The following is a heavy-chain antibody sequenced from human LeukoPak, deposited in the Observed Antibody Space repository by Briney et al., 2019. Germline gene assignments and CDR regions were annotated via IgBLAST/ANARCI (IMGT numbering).Heavy chain of an antibody. Sequence: ASVKVSCKASGGTLSSYAISWVRQAPGQGLEWMGRIIPILGIANYAQKFQGRVTITADKSTSTAYMELSSLRSEDTAVYYCARDGQRDSSGYYYVDYFDYWGQGTLVTVSS. J-gene: IGHJ4*02. D-gene: IGHD3-22*01. CDR2: IIPILGIA. V-gene: IGHV1-69*04. CDR1: GGTLSSYA. CDR3: ARDGQRDSSGYYYVDYFDY.